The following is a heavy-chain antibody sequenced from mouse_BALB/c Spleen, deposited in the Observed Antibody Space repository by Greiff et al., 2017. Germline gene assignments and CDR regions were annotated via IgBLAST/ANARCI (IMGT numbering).Heavy chain of an antibody. D-gene: IGHD1-1*01. Sequence: VKLVESGPGLVAPSQSLSITCTVSGFSLTSYGVHWVRQPPGKGLEWLGVIWAGGSTNYNSALMSRLSISKDNSKSQVFLKMNSLQTDDTAMYYCARDHGTTVVEGYFDYWGQGTTLTVSS. J-gene: IGHJ2*01. CDR2: IWAGGST. V-gene: IGHV2-9*02. CDR1: GFSLTSYG. CDR3: ARDHGTTVVEGYFDY.